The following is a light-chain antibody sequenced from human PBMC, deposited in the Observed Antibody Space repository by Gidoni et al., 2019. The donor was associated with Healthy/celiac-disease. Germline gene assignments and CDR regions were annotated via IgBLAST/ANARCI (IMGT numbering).Light chain of an antibody. V-gene: IGKV1-27*01. J-gene: IGKJ3*01. CDR3: HKYNSAPFT. CDR1: QGISNF. Sequence: DIHISQSPSSLSASVGDRVTITCRASQGISNFLAWYQQKPRKVPKLLIYAASTLQSGVPSRFSGSGSGTDFTLTITSLQAEDVATYYCHKYNSAPFTFGPGTKVDI. CDR2: AAS.